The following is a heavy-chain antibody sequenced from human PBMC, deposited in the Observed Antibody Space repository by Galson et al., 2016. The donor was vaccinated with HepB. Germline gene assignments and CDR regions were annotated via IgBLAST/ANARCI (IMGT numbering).Heavy chain of an antibody. CDR1: GDSVRSGSYL. D-gene: IGHD2-8*02. V-gene: IGHV4-61*01. Sequence: SETLSLTCTVSGDSVRSGSYLWTWIRQPPGKRLEWIGNIYYDGTTRYNPSLKSRVSISVDMSKNQFSLDLSSVTAADTATYYRARDPYRRDCGRNSCSGVDPWGQGTLVTVSS. J-gene: IGHJ5*02. CDR2: IYYDGTT. CDR3: ARDPYRRDCGRNSCSGVDP.